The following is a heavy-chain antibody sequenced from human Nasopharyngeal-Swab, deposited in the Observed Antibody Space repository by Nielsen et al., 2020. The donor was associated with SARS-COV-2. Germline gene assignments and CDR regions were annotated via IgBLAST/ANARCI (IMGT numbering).Heavy chain of an antibody. Sequence: GESLKISCAASGFTFSSYAMSWIRQAPGKGLEWVSGISSSGRSKYYTDSVKGRFTVSRENSMNTLFLQVNSLRVEDTAVYYCAKEISSAWYWYFVLWGRGTLVTVSS. CDR3: AKEISSAWYWYFVL. V-gene: IGHV3-23*01. CDR2: ISSSGRSK. D-gene: IGHD3-22*01. J-gene: IGHJ2*01. CDR1: GFTFSSYA.